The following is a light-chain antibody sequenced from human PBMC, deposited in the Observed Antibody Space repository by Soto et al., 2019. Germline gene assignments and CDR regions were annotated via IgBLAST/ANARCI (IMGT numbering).Light chain of an antibody. CDR2: STN. CDR3: MLYMGGGLVV. Sequence: QAVVTQEPSFSVSPGGTVTLTCGLTSGSVSTTYYPSWYQQTPGQAPRTLIYSTNIRSSGVPDPFSGSILRNKAALTITGAQADDESDYHCMLYMGGGLVVFGGGTKVTVL. CDR1: SGSVSTTYY. J-gene: IGLJ2*01. V-gene: IGLV8-61*01.